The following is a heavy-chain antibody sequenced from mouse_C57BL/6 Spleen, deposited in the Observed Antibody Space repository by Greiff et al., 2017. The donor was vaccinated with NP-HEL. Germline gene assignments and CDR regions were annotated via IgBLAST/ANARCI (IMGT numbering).Heavy chain of an antibody. CDR2: IYPGDGDT. Sequence: VMLVESGPELVKPGASVKISCKASGYAFSSSWMNWVKQRPGKGLEWIGRIYPGDGDTNYNGKFKGKATLTADKSSSTAYRQLSSLTSEDSAVYFCARGGDDYDAWFAYWGQGTLVTVSA. J-gene: IGHJ3*01. V-gene: IGHV1-82*01. D-gene: IGHD2-4*01. CDR1: GYAFSSSW. CDR3: ARGGDDYDAWFAY.